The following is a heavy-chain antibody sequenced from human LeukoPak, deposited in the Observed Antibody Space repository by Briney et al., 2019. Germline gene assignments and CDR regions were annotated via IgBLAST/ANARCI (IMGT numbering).Heavy chain of an antibody. CDR1: GFTFGSYA. D-gene: IGHD5-12*01. CDR3: ARGFLATLDYFDY. J-gene: IGHJ4*02. Sequence: GGSLRLSCAASGFTFGSYAMHWVRQAPGKGLEYVSGISRNGGSTYYANSVKGRFSISRDNSNNTLYLQMGSLRAEDMAVYYCARGFLATLDYFDYWGQGTLVTVSP. CDR2: ISRNGGST. V-gene: IGHV3-64*01.